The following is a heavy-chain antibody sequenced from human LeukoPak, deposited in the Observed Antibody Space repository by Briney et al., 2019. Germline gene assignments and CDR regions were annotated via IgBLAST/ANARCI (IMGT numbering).Heavy chain of an antibody. CDR1: GYTFTGYY. Sequence: ASVKVSCKASGYTFTGYYMHWVRQAPGQGLEWMGWINPNSGGTNYAQKFQGRVTMTRDTSISTAYMELSRLRSDDTAVYYCARSQTTGFGESIHYWGQGTLVTVSS. J-gene: IGHJ4*02. V-gene: IGHV1-2*02. D-gene: IGHD3-10*01. CDR3: ARSQTTGFGESIHY. CDR2: INPNSGGT.